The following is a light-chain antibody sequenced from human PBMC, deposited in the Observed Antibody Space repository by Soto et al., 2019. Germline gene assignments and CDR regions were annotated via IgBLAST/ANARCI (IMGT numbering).Light chain of an antibody. CDR2: GAS. V-gene: IGKV3-20*01. J-gene: IGKJ2*01. CDR3: QQYGSSPRT. CDR1: QNVSSSY. Sequence: EIVLTHSPGTLSLSPGERATLSCRASQNVSSSYLAWYQQKPGQAPRLLIYGASSRATGIPDRFSGSGSGTDFTLTISRLEPEDFAVYYCQQYGSSPRTFGQGTKLEIK.